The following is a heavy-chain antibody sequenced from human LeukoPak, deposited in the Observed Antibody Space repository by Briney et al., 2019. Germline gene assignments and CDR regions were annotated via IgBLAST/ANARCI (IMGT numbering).Heavy chain of an antibody. Sequence: SGTLSLTCTVSGGSISISSYYWGWIRQAPGKGLEWIGNIHYSGGTYYNPSLKSRVTISVDIPRNQFSLKLSSVTAADTAVYFCATDGKYYSSGDYWGQGTLVTVSS. J-gene: IGHJ4*02. V-gene: IGHV4-39*02. D-gene: IGHD6-19*01. CDR1: GGSISISSYY. CDR2: IHYSGGT. CDR3: ATDGKYYSSGDY.